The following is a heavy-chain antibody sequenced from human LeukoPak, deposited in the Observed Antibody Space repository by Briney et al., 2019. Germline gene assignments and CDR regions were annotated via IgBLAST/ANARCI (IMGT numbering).Heavy chain of an antibody. CDR2: IYYSGST. D-gene: IGHD3-10*01. Sequence: PSETLSLTCTVSGGSISSSSYYWGWIRQPPGKGLEWIGSIYYSGSTYYNPSLKSRVTISVDTSKNQFSLKLSSVTAADTAVYYCARQYYYGSGSYYNRGLRFDYWGQGTLVTVSS. V-gene: IGHV4-39*01. J-gene: IGHJ4*02. CDR3: ARQYYYGSGSYYNRGLRFDY. CDR1: GGSISSSSYY.